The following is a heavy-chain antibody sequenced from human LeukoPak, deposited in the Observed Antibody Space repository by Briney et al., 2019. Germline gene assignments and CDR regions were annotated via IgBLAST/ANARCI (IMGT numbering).Heavy chain of an antibody. V-gene: IGHV1-18*01. Sequence: ASVKVSCKASGYAFTSYGISWVRQAPGQGLEWMGWISAYNDNTNSAQKFQGRVTMTTDTSTSTAYMELRSLRSDDTAVYYCARHTATVTYSFDYWGQGTLVTVSS. CDR3: ARHTATVTYSFDY. J-gene: IGHJ4*02. CDR2: ISAYNDNT. D-gene: IGHD5-18*01. CDR1: GYAFTSYG.